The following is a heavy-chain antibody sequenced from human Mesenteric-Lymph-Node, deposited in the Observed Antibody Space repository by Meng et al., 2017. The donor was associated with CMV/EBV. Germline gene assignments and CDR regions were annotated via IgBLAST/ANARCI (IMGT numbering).Heavy chain of an antibody. CDR3: ASELSWYSSSSIYGMDV. CDR1: GFSFSSYG. J-gene: IGHJ6*02. V-gene: IGHV3-23*03. CDR2: IYGDGSTT. D-gene: IGHD6-6*01. Sequence: GESLKISCAASGFSFSSYGMSWVRQAPGKGLEWVSVIYGDGSTTYFADSVKGRFTISRDNSQTTVYLQMNSLRAEDTAVYYCASELSWYSSSSIYGMDVWGQGTTVTVSS.